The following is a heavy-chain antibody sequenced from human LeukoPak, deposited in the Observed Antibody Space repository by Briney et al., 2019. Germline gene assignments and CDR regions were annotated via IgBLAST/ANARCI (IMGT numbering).Heavy chain of an antibody. V-gene: IGHV4-38-2*02. CDR1: GYSISSGYY. CDR3: ARDHDCGLT. Sequence: SETLSLTCTVSGYSISSGYYWGWIRQPPGKGLEWIGSIYHSGSTYYNPSLKSRVTISVDTSKNQFSLKLSSVTAADTAVYYCARDHDCGLTWGQGTLVTVSS. D-gene: IGHD2-21*02. J-gene: IGHJ4*02. CDR2: IYHSGST.